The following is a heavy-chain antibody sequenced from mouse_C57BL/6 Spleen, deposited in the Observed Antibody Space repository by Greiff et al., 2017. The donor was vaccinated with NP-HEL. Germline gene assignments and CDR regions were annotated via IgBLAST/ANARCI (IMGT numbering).Heavy chain of an antibody. CDR1: GYTFTDYN. Sequence: EVQLVESGPELVKPGASVKIPCKASGYTFTDYNMDWVKQSHGKSLEWIGDINPNNGGTIYNQKFKGKATLTVDKSSSTAYMELRSLTSEDTAVYYCARGVTTVGDFDVWGTGTTVTVSS. CDR2: INPNNGGT. D-gene: IGHD1-1*01. J-gene: IGHJ1*03. V-gene: IGHV1-18*01. CDR3: ARGVTTVGDFDV.